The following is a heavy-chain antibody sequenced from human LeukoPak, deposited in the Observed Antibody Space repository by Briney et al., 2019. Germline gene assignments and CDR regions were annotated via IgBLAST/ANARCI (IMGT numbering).Heavy chain of an antibody. CDR2: ISYDGSNK. Sequence: PGRSLRLSCAASGSTFSSYAMHWVRQAPGKGLEWVALISYDGSNKYYADSVKGRFTISRDNSKNTLYLQMNSLRAEDTAVYYCARVKVALDYWGQGTLVTVSS. J-gene: IGHJ4*02. V-gene: IGHV3-30-3*01. D-gene: IGHD5-12*01. CDR3: ARVKVALDY. CDR1: GSTFSSYA.